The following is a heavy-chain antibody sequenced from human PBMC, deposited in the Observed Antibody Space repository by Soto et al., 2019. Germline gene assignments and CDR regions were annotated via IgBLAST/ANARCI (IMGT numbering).Heavy chain of an antibody. CDR1: GFTFSSYA. CDR2: ISGSGGST. D-gene: IGHD3-3*01. CDR3: AKISLYDFWSGYYLGFDY. Sequence: PGGSLRLSCAASGFTFSSYAMSWVRQAPGKGLEWVSAISGSGGSTYYADSVKGRFTISRDNSKNTLYLQMNSLRAEDTAVYYCAKISLYDFWSGYYLGFDYWGQGTLVTVSS. V-gene: IGHV3-23*01. J-gene: IGHJ4*02.